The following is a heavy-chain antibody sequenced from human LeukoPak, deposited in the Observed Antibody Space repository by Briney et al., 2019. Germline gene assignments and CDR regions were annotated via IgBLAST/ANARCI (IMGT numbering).Heavy chain of an antibody. D-gene: IGHD2-21*02. CDR2: ISWNSGSI. J-gene: IGHJ4*02. V-gene: IGHV3-9*01. CDR3: AKALVVVTSTYYFDY. Sequence: GGSLRLSCAASGFTFDDYAMHWVRQAPGKGLEWVSGISWNSGSIGYADSVKGRFTISRDNAKNSLYLQMNSLRAEDTAIYYCAKALVVVTSTYYFDYWGQGTLVSVSS. CDR1: GFTFDDYA.